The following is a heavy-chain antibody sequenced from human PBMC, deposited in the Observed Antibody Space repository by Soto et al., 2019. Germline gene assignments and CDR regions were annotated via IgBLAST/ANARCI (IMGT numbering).Heavy chain of an antibody. D-gene: IGHD3-22*01. CDR1: GDSISSSSYS. CDR2: IYYSGST. Sequence: SETLSLTCTVSGDSISSSSYSWGGIRQPPGKGLEWIGSIYYSGSTYNNPSLKSRVTISVDTSKNQFSLKLSSVTAADTAVYYCVVLMIFHRSGYLVHCGQRTRVTVSS. CDR3: VVLMIFHRSGYLVH. V-gene: IGHV4-39*01. J-gene: IGHJ4*02.